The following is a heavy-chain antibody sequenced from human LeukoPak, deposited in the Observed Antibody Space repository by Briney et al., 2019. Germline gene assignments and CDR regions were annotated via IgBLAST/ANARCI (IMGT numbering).Heavy chain of an antibody. V-gene: IGHV3-23*01. D-gene: IGHD3-10*01. CDR1: GFTFSSYA. J-gene: IGHJ3*02. Sequence: PGGSLRLSCAASGFTFSSYAMSWVRQAPGKGLEWVSAISGSGGSTYYADSVKGRFTISRDNAKNSLYLQMNSLRAEDTAVYYCARDREVRGVIITHDAFDIWGQGTMVTVSS. CDR3: ARDREVRGVIITHDAFDI. CDR2: ISGSGGST.